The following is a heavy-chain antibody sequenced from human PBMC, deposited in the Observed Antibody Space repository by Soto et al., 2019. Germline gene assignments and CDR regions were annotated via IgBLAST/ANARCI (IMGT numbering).Heavy chain of an antibody. CDR2: IIPILGIA. CDR1: GGTFNSYT. CDR3: ASFGLDYMDV. V-gene: IGHV1-69*02. D-gene: IGHD3-10*01. J-gene: IGHJ6*03. Sequence: SVKVSCKASGGTFNSYTISWARQAPGQGLEWMGRIIPILGIANYAQKFQGRVTITADKSTSTAYMELSSLRSEDTAVYYCASFGLDYMDVWAKGTTVNVSS.